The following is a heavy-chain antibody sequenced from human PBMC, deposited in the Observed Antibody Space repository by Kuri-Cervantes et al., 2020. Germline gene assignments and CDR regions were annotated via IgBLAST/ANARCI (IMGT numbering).Heavy chain of an antibody. Sequence: GESLKISCAASGFTFSSYSINWVRQAPGKGLEWVSYISSSSTTIYYADSVKGRFTISRDNAKNSLYLQMNSLRAEDTAVYYCAKDGYGDYAYYYYYGMDVWGQGTTVTVSS. CDR1: GFTFSSYS. CDR3: AKDGYGDYAYYYYYGMDV. V-gene: IGHV3-48*01. D-gene: IGHD4-17*01. CDR2: ISSSSTTI. J-gene: IGHJ6*02.